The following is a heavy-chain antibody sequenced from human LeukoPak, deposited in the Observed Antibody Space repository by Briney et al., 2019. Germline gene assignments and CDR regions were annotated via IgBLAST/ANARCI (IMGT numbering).Heavy chain of an antibody. J-gene: IGHJ4*02. CDR3: ARDGSSYGSGSWRY. CDR2: IYTSGST. D-gene: IGHD3-10*01. Sequence: SETLSLTCTVSGVSISSYYWSWLRQPAGKGLEGVGRIYTSGSTNYNPSLKSRVTMSVDTSKNQFSLKLSSVTAADTAVYYCARDGSSYGSGSWRYWGQGTLVTVSS. CDR1: GVSISSYY. V-gene: IGHV4-4*07.